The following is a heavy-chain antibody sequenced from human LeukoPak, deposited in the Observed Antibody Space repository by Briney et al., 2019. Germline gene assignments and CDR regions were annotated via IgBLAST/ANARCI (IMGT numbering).Heavy chain of an antibody. J-gene: IGHJ4*02. Sequence: ALVKVSCKASGYTLTSYYWSWVRQAPGQGLEWMGIINPSGGRTAYAQKFQGRVTMTTDTSTSTVYMELSSLRSEDTAVYYCARALKNYDILTGYYFFDSWGQGTLVTVSS. CDR1: GYTLTSYY. V-gene: IGHV1-46*01. D-gene: IGHD3-9*01. CDR3: ARALKNYDILTGYYFFDS. CDR2: INPSGGRT.